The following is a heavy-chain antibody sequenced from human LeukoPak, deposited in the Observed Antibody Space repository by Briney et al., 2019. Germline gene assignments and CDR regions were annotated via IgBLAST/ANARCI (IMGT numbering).Heavy chain of an antibody. J-gene: IGHJ5*02. Sequence: SETLSLTCTVSGGSISSSSYYWGWIRQPPGKGLEWIGSIYYSGSTYYNPSLKSRVTISVDTSKNQFSLKLSSVTAADTAVYYCARGGAMVRGVIYWFDPWGQGTLVTVSS. D-gene: IGHD3-10*01. V-gene: IGHV4-39*07. CDR1: GGSISSSSYY. CDR2: IYYSGST. CDR3: ARGGAMVRGVIYWFDP.